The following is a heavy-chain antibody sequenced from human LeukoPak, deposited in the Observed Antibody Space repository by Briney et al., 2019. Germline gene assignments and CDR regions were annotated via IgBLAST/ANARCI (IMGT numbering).Heavy chain of an antibody. J-gene: IGHJ5*02. D-gene: IGHD3-16*02. CDR2: ITSSGAYI. CDR1: GFTFSSYN. Sequence: GGSLRLSCAASGFTFSSYNMNWVRQAPGKALEWVSSITSSGAYIFYADSVRGRFTISRDNAKDSLYLQMNSLGPEDTAVYYCAREQKYYDYVWGSYRFFDPWGQGTLVTVSS. V-gene: IGHV3-21*01. CDR3: AREQKYYDYVWGSYRFFDP.